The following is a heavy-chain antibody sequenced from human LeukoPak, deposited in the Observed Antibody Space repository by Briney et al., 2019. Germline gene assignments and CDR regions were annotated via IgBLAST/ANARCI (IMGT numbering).Heavy chain of an antibody. Sequence: ASVKVSCKASGYTFTGYYMHWVRQAPGQGLEWMGWINPNSGGTNYAQKFQGRVTMSRDTSISTAYMELSRLRSDDTAVYYCAVPEYYYDSSGPGGAFDIWGQGTMVTVSS. D-gene: IGHD3-22*01. CDR3: AVPEYYYDSSGPGGAFDI. CDR2: INPNSGGT. V-gene: IGHV1-2*02. J-gene: IGHJ3*02. CDR1: GYTFTGYY.